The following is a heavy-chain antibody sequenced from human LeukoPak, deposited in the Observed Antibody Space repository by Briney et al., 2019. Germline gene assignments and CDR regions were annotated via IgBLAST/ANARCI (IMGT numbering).Heavy chain of an antibody. J-gene: IGHJ4*02. CDR3: ASPSDGYTYGRSLNY. Sequence: ASVKVSCKASGYTFTSYGSSWVRQAPGQGLEWMGWISAYNGNTNYAQKLQGRVTMTTDTSTSTAYMELRSLRSDDTAVYYCASPSDGYTYGRSLNYWGQGTLVTVSS. D-gene: IGHD5-18*01. CDR2: ISAYNGNT. V-gene: IGHV1-18*01. CDR1: GYTFTSYG.